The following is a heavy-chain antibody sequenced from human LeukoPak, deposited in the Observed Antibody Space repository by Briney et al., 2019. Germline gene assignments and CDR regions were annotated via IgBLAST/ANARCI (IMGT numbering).Heavy chain of an antibody. J-gene: IGHJ4*02. CDR1: GLTISSYS. V-gene: IGHV3-48*04. Sequence: GSLRLSCAASGLTISSYSMNWVRQAPGKGLQWVSYISSSSSTIYYADSVKGRFTISRDNAKNSLYLQMNSLRAEDTAVYYCARDPGYSSGWYWGQGTLVTVSS. D-gene: IGHD6-19*01. CDR2: ISSSSSTI. CDR3: ARDPGYSSGWY.